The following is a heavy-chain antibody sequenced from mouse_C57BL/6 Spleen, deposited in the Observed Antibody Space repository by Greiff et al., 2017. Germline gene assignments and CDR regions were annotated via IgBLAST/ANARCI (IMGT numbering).Heavy chain of an antibody. D-gene: IGHD2-5*01. CDR1: GYTFTSYW. J-gene: IGHJ3*01. V-gene: IGHV1-69*01. CDR3: ARLYSNYEAWFAY. CDR2: IDPSDSYT. Sequence: VQLQQPGAELVMPGASVKLSCKASGYTFTSYWMHWVKQRPGQGLEWIGEIDPSDSYTNYNQKFKGKSTLTVDKSSSTAYMQLSSLTSEDSAVYYCARLYSNYEAWFAYWGQGTLVTVSA.